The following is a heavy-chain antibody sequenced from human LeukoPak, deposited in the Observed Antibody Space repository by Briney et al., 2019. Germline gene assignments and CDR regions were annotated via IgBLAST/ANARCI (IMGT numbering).Heavy chain of an antibody. Sequence: GGSLRLSCAASGFTFSSYGMHWVRQAPGKGLEWVAVIWYDGSNKYYADSVKGRFTISRDNSKNTLYLQMNSLRAEDTAVYYCARAYYYDSSGYSHLGYWGQGTLVTVSP. CDR1: GFTFSSYG. CDR3: ARAYYYDSSGYSHLGY. J-gene: IGHJ4*02. V-gene: IGHV3-33*01. CDR2: IWYDGSNK. D-gene: IGHD3-22*01.